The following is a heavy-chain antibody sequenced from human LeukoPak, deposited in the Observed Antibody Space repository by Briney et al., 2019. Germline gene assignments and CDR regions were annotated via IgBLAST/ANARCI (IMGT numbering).Heavy chain of an antibody. CDR3: ATYSDTFYFDC. J-gene: IGHJ4*02. CDR2: IYPGVSDT. V-gene: IGHV5-51*01. Sequence: GESLNISCKGSGYNFTSYWIAWVRQMPGRGLEWMGIIYPGVSDTRYSPSFQGQVIISADKSISTAYLQWSSLKASDTAIYYCATYSDTFYFDCWGQGTLVTVSS. CDR1: GYNFTSYW. D-gene: IGHD3-16*01.